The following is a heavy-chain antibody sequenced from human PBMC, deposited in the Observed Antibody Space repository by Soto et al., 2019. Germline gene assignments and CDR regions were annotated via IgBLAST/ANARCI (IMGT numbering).Heavy chain of an antibody. V-gene: IGHV1-69*13. CDR3: ARNTEAYYYYGMDV. J-gene: IGHJ6*02. Sequence: ASVKVSCKASGGTFSSYAISWVRQAPGQGLEWMGGIIPIFGTANYAQEFQGRVTITADESTSTAYMELSSLRSEDTAVYYCARNTEAYYYYGMDVWGQGTTVTVSS. CDR1: GGTFSSYA. CDR2: IIPIFGTA.